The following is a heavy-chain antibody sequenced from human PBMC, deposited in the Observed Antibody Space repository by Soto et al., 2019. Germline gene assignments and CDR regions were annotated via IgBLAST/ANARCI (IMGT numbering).Heavy chain of an antibody. CDR3: ARQPRGPGYGERGLYFEY. V-gene: IGHV4-39*01. D-gene: IGHD3-16*01. CDR2: VYYSVST. J-gene: IGHJ4*02. CDR1: GGSTNSRSDY. Sequence: SQTLSLTCTVSGGSTNSRSDYCGWIRQPPGKGLEWIGSVYYSVSTHDNPSLQIRVTISVDTSRNQFSLNLISVTAADTAVYFCARQPRGPGYGERGLYFEYWGQGTMVTVSS.